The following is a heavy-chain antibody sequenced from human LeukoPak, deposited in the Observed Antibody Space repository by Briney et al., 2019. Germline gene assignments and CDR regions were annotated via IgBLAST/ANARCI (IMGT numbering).Heavy chain of an antibody. V-gene: IGHV4-38-2*02. Sequence: SETLSLTCTVSGYSISSGYYWGWIRQPPGKGLEWIGEIYHSGSTNYNPSLKSRVTISVDKSKTQFSLKLSSVTAADTAVYYCARALGAFDIWGQGTMVTVSS. CDR1: GYSISSGYY. CDR2: IYHSGST. J-gene: IGHJ3*02. CDR3: ARALGAFDI.